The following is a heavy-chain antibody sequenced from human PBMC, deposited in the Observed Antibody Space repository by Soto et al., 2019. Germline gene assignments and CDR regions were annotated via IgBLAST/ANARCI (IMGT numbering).Heavy chain of an antibody. CDR3: ANGPAQLVHGVFNY. CDR1: GFTLGTYG. Sequence: EVQLLESGGGLVQPGGSLRLSCAASGFTLGTYGMRWVRQAPGKGLVWVSGIDSGGGGTYYADSVKGRFTISRDNSKNTLSIQMTGLRAGDTAVFYCANGPAQLVHGVFNYWAQGTLVNVSS. J-gene: IGHJ4*02. V-gene: IGHV3-23*01. D-gene: IGHD6-6*01. CDR2: IDSGGGGT.